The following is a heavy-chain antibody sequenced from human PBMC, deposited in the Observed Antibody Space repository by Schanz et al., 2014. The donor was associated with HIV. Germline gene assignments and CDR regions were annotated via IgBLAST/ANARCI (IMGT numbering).Heavy chain of an antibody. CDR3: AKGTIFHGDCLDY. J-gene: IGHJ4*02. CDR1: GFTFNTYG. CDR2: ISYDGVNV. D-gene: IGHD4-17*01. V-gene: IGHV3-30*18. Sequence: QVQLVESGGGVVQPGRSLRLTCAASGFTFNTYGMHWVRQAPGKGLEWVAGISYDGVNVYYADSVKGRFTFSRDNSKNTLYLQMYSLRGEDTAVYYCAKGTIFHGDCLDYWGQGTLVTVSP.